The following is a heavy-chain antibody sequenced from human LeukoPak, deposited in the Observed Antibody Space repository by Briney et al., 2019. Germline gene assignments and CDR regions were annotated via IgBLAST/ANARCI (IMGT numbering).Heavy chain of an antibody. Sequence: SETLSLTCTVSGGSISSYYWSWIRHPPGKGLEWIRYIYYSGSTNYNPSLKSRVTISVDKSKNQFSLKLSSVTAADTAVYYCAKYYYDSSGYYDDAFDIWGQGTMVTVSS. V-gene: IGHV4-59*01. CDR1: GGSISSYY. D-gene: IGHD3-22*01. CDR2: IYYSGST. CDR3: AKYYYDSSGYYDDAFDI. J-gene: IGHJ3*02.